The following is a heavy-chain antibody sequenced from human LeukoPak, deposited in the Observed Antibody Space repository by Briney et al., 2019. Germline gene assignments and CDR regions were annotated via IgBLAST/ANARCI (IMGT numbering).Heavy chain of an antibody. CDR2: INNDVSST. CDR3: RAVAGPDDF. J-gene: IGHJ4*02. D-gene: IGHD6-19*01. V-gene: IGHV3-74*01. CDR1: GLTFSRYW. Sequence: GSLRLSCAASGLTFSRYWMHWVRQAPGKGLVWVSRINNDVSSTTYADSVKGRFTISRDTAKNTLFLQMNGLRDEDTAVYYCRAVAGPDDFWGQGTLVSVS.